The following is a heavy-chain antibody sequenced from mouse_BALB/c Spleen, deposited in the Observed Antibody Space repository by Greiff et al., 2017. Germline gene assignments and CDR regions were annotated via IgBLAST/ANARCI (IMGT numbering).Heavy chain of an antibody. CDR3: ARGDTTVSWFAY. V-gene: IGHV1-20*02. D-gene: IGHD1-1*01. CDR2: INPYNGDT. CDR1: GYSFTGYF. J-gene: IGHJ3*01. Sequence: VQLQQSGPELVKPGASVKISCKASGYSFTGYFMNWVMQSHGKSLEWIGRINPYNGDTFYNQKFKGKATLTVDKSSSTAHMELRSLASEDSAVYFCARGDTTVSWFAYWGQGTLVTVSA.